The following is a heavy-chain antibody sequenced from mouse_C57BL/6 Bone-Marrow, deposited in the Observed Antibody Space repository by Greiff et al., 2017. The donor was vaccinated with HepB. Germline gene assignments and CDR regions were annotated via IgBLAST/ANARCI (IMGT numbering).Heavy chain of an antibody. D-gene: IGHD2-14*01. CDR2: INSDGGST. CDR1: EYEFPSHD. J-gene: IGHJ1*03. CDR3: ARQGVRGYFDV. Sequence: EVQLQQSGGGLVQPGESLKLSCESNEYEFPSHDMSWVRKTPEKRLELVAAINSDGGSTYYPDTMERRFIISRDNTKKTLYLQMSSRRSEDTALYYCARQGVRGYFDVWGTGTTVTVSS. V-gene: IGHV5-2*01.